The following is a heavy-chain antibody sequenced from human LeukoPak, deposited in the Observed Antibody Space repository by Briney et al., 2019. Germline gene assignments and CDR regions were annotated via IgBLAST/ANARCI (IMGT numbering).Heavy chain of an antibody. J-gene: IGHJ4*02. V-gene: IGHV4-59*08. Sequence: ASETLSLTCTVSGGSISSFYWSWIRQSPGKGLEWIGYIQYTGGTNYNPSLRSRVTISLDTSKNQFSLRLNSVTAADTAVYYCAGDRNTGSWYFYWGQGTLVTVSS. D-gene: IGHD6-13*01. CDR2: IQYTGGT. CDR3: AGDRNTGSWYFY. CDR1: GGSISSFY.